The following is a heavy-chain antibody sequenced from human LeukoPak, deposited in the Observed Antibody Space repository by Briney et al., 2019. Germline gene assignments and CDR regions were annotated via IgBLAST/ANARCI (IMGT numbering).Heavy chain of an antibody. V-gene: IGHV4-39*01. CDR1: GGSSSSSSYY. J-gene: IGHJ4*02. CDR2: IYYSGGT. CDR3: AKHALPGPFDS. Sequence: PSGTLPLTCPVSGGSSSSSSYYCGWIRQPPGEGLAGIGRIYYSGGTYQNPSLKSRVTISVDTSKNQFSLKLRPVTAADTAVYYCAKHALPGPFDSWGQGTLVTVSS.